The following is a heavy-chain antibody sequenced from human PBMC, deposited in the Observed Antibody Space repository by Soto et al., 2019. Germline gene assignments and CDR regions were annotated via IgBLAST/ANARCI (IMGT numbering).Heavy chain of an antibody. J-gene: IGHJ4*02. V-gene: IGHV2-70*01. CDR1: GFSLSTSGMC. Sequence: SGPTLVNPTQTLTLTCTFSGFSLSTSGMCVSWIRQPPGKALEWLALIDWDDDKYYSTSLKTRLTISKDTSKNQVVLTMANMDPVDTATYYCAXGVGDLLWKARPYYFDYWGQGTLVTVSS. D-gene: IGHD3-10*01. CDR3: AXGVGDLLWKARPYYFDY. CDR2: IDWDDDK.